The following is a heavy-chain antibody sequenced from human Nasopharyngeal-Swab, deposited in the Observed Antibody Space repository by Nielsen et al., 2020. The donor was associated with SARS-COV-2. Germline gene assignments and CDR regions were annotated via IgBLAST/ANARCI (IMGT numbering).Heavy chain of an antibody. J-gene: IGHJ4*02. Sequence: WVRQAPGQRLEWIGWIVVGSGNTNYAQKFQERVTITRDMSTSTAYMELSSLRSEDTAVYYCARVPHSSGWDFDYWGQGTLVTVSS. CDR3: ARVPHSSGWDFDY. CDR2: IVVGSGNT. V-gene: IGHV1-58*01. D-gene: IGHD6-19*01.